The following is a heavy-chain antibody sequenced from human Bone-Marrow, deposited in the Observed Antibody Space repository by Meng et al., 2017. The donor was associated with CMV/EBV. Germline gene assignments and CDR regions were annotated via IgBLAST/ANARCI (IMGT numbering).Heavy chain of an antibody. Sequence: ASVKVSCKASGYTFTSYGISWVRQAPGQGLEWMGWISAYNGNTNYAQKFQGRVTITADKSTSTAYMELSSLRSEDTAVYYCASRYCSSTSCQPYYYYYGMDFWGQGTTVTVSS. J-gene: IGHJ6*02. CDR1: GYTFTSYG. CDR3: ASRYCSSTSCQPYYYYYGMDF. CDR2: ISAYNGNT. V-gene: IGHV1-18*01. D-gene: IGHD2-2*01.